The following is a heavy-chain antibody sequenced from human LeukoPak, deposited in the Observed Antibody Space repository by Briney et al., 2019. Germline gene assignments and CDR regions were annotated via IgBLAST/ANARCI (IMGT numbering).Heavy chain of an antibody. V-gene: IGHV3-23*01. Sequence: RSLRLSPAASRFTFTTYAVNSVRQAPGQRLEWVSAISSSGGTTYYADSVKGRFSISRDNSKNTLYLRMDRLRAEDTAIYYCAKDRNACPTNFDSWGQGTLVTVSA. D-gene: IGHD5-24*01. CDR1: RFTFTTYA. CDR2: ISSSGGTT. J-gene: IGHJ4*02. CDR3: AKDRNACPTNFDS.